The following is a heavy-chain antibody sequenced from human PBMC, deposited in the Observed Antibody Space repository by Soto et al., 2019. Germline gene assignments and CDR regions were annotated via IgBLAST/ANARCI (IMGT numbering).Heavy chain of an antibody. D-gene: IGHD3-3*01. CDR1: GYTFTSYG. Sequence: QVQLVQSGAEVKKPGASVKVSCKASGYTFTSYGISWERQAPGQGLEWMGWISAYNGNTNYAQKLQGRVTMTTDTTTRTADMELRSLRSDDTAVYYCARVGDYDFWSGYYFDYWGQGTLVNVSS. CDR3: ARVGDYDFWSGYYFDY. CDR2: ISAYNGNT. V-gene: IGHV1-18*01. J-gene: IGHJ4*02.